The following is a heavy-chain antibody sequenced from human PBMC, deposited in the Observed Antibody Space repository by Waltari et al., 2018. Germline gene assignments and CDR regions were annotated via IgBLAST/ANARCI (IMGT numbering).Heavy chain of an antibody. Sequence: EVQLVESGGGLVQPGGSLRLSCAASGFTFSSYEMNWVRQAPGKGLELVSYIRSSGSTIYYADSVKGRFTISRDNAKNSLYLQMNSLRAEDTAVYYCARSYGDPPFDYWGQGTLVTVSS. CDR1: GFTFSSYE. CDR3: ARSYGDPPFDY. J-gene: IGHJ4*02. V-gene: IGHV3-48*03. D-gene: IGHD4-17*01. CDR2: IRSSGSTI.